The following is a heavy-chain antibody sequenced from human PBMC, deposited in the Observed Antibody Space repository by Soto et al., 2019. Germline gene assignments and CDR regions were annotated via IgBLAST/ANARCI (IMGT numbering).Heavy chain of an antibody. D-gene: IGHD3-22*01. CDR3: TTAENYYDSSSFDY. CDR2: IKSKTDGGTT. CDR1: GFTFNNAW. J-gene: IGHJ4*02. V-gene: IGHV3-15*01. Sequence: PGGSLRLSCVASGFTFNNAWMNWVRQAPGKGLEWVGRIKSKTDGGTTDYAAPVKGRFTISREDSKTTLYLQMNGLKTEDTAVYYCTTAENYYDSSSFDYWGQGTLVTVSS.